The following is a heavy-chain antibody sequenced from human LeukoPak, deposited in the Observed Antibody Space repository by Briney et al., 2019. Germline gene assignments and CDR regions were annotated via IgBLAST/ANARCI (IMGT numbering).Heavy chain of an antibody. CDR2: ISAYNGNT. CDR3: ARDNRAFSSSVPLYYYGMDV. Sequence: ASVKVSCKASGHTFTSYGISWVRQAPGQGLEWMGWISAYNGNTNYAQKLQGRVTMTTDTSTSTAYMELRSLRSDDTAVYYCARDNRAFSSSVPLYYYGMDVWGQGTTVTVSS. CDR1: GHTFTSYG. V-gene: IGHV1-18*01. J-gene: IGHJ6*02. D-gene: IGHD6-13*01.